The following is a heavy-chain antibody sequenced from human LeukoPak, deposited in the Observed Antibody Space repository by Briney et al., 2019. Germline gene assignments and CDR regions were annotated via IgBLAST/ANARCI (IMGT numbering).Heavy chain of an antibody. CDR3: ARGELLSADAFDI. Sequence: ASETLSLTCTVSGGSISSSSYYWGWIRQPPGKGLEWIGSIYYSGSTYYNPSLKSRVTISVDTSKNQFSLKLSSVTAADTAVYYCARGELLSADAFDIWGQGTMVTVSS. D-gene: IGHD1-26*01. CDR2: IYYSGST. CDR1: GGSISSSSYY. J-gene: IGHJ3*02. V-gene: IGHV4-39*07.